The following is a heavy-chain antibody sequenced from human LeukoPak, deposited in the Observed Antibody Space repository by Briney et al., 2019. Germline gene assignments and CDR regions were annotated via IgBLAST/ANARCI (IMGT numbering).Heavy chain of an antibody. CDR1: GFTVSTNY. V-gene: IGHV3-66*04. D-gene: IGHD4-17*01. J-gene: IGHJ4*02. CDR3: ARRGYGDYAPFDY. Sequence: GGSLRLSCAVSGFTVSTNYMTWVRQAPGKGLEWVSFIYSGGSTDYADSGKGRFSLSRDNSKNTLYLQMNSLRAEDTAVYYCARRGYGDYAPFDYWGQGTLVTVSS. CDR2: IYSGGST.